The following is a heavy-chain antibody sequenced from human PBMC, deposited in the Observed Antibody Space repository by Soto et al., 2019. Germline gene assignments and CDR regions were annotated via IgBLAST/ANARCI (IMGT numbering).Heavy chain of an antibody. D-gene: IGHD6-25*01. V-gene: IGHV4-59*01. CDR3: ARTCGSTNDY. CDR2: IYYSGST. Sequence: SETLSLTCVVSGGSLSSYYWSWIRQPPGKGLEWIGYIYYSGSTNYNPSLKSRVTISVDTSKNQFSLKLSSVTAADSAVYYCARTCGSTNDYWGRGSLVIVSS. J-gene: IGHJ4*01. CDR1: GGSLSSYY.